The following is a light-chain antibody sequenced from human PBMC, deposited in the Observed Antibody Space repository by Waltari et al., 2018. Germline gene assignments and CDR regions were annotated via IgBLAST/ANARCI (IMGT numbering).Light chain of an antibody. CDR3: QQYNGYVLT. CDR2: AAS. Sequence: DIQMTQSPSSLSASVGDRVTITCRASQSISSYLNWYQQKPGKAPKLLIYAASSLQSGVPSRFSGSGSETEFTLTINSLQPDYFATYYCQQYNGYVLTFGGGTKVEIK. J-gene: IGKJ4*01. CDR1: QSISSY. V-gene: IGKV1-39*01.